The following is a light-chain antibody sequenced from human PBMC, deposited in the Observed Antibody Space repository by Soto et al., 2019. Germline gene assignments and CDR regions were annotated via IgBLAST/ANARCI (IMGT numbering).Light chain of an antibody. Sequence: DIVMTQSPLSLPVTPGEPASISCRSSQSLPHSNGYNYLDWYLQKPGQSPQLLIYLGSYRASGVPDRFSGSGSGTDYTLKISRVEAEDVGAYYCMQALHTSPWTFGQGTKVEVK. CDR1: QSLPHSNGYNY. CDR2: LGS. J-gene: IGKJ1*01. CDR3: MQALHTSPWT. V-gene: IGKV2-28*01.